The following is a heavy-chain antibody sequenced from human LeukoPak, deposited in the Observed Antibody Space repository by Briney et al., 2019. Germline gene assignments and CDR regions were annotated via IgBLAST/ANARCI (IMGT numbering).Heavy chain of an antibody. D-gene: IGHD6-19*01. V-gene: IGHV3-30*04. J-gene: IGHJ4*02. CDR3: AGQGYSSGWYWAPDY. CDR1: GLTFSTYA. CDR2: ISYDGSYI. Sequence: PGGSLRLSCAASGLTFSTYAMHWVRQAPGKGLEWVAVISYDGSYICYADSVKDRFTISRDDSKNTLYLQMDSLRAEDTAVYYCAGQGYSSGWYWAPDYWGQGTLVTVSS.